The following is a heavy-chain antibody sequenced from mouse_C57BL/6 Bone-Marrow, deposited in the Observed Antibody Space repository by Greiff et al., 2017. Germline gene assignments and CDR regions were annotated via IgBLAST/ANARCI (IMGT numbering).Heavy chain of an antibody. CDR1: GYTFTDYN. CDR3: ARSGYYDYEGPFAY. V-gene: IGHV1-18*01. Sequence: EVQLQQSGPELVKPGASVKIPCKASGYTFTDYNMDWVKQSPGQSLEWIGDINPNNGGTIYNQKFKGKATLTVDKSSSTAYMELRSLTSEDTAVYYCARSGYYDYEGPFAYWGQGTLVTVSA. D-gene: IGHD2-4*01. CDR2: INPNNGGT. J-gene: IGHJ3*01.